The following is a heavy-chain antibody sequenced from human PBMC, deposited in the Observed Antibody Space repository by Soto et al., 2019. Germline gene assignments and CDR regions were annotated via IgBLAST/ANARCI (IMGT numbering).Heavy chain of an antibody. J-gene: IGHJ5*02. CDR2: IIPIFGTA. CDR3: ARHTGGYIVPHWFDP. V-gene: IGHV1-69*12. CDR1: GGTFSSYA. D-gene: IGHD2-8*01. Sequence: QVQLVQSGAEVKKPGSSVKVSCKASGGTFSSYAISWVRQAPGQGLEWMGGIIPIFGTANYAQKFQGRVTITAGEPPSPAYMDLSSLRSEDTALNYCARHTGGYIVPHWFDPWGQGTLVTVSS.